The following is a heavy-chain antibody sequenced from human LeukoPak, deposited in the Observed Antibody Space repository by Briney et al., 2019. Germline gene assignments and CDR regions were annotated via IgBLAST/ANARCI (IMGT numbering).Heavy chain of an antibody. CDR2: INPKTGGT. V-gene: IGHV1-2*02. Sequence: ASVKVSCTASGYTFTVYYMHWVRQAPGQGLEWMGWINPKTGGTSYAQKFQGRVTMTRDTSISTVNMELSRLTSDDTAVYYCARATAENDHWGQGTLVTVSS. J-gene: IGHJ4*02. D-gene: IGHD1-14*01. CDR1: GYTFTVYY. CDR3: ARATAENDH.